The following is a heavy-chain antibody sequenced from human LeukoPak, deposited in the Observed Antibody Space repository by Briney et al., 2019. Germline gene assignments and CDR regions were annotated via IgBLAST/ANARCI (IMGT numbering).Heavy chain of an antibody. CDR3: ASGSYGYSSGWYGLGTEYFQH. Sequence: GGSLRLSCAASGFTFSSYSMNWVRQAPGKGLEWVSSISSSSYIYYADSVKGRFTISRDNAKNSLYLQMNSLRAEDTAVYYCASGSYGYSSGWYGLGTEYFQHWGQGTLVTVSS. CDR1: GFTFSSYS. D-gene: IGHD6-19*01. J-gene: IGHJ1*01. CDR2: ISSSSYI. V-gene: IGHV3-21*01.